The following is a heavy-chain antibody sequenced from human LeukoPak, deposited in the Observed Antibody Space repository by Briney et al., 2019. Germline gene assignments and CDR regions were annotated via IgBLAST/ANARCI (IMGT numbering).Heavy chain of an antibody. CDR2: INGDGSIT. D-gene: IGHD6-13*01. CDR1: GFTFSDYW. Sequence: GGSLRLSCAASGFTFSDYWMHWVRQAPGKGLVWVSRINGDGSITTYADSVKGRFTISRDNSKNTLYLQMNSLRAEDTAVYYCARLAAAAGTDYWGQGTLVTVSS. V-gene: IGHV3-74*01. J-gene: IGHJ4*02. CDR3: ARLAAAAGTDY.